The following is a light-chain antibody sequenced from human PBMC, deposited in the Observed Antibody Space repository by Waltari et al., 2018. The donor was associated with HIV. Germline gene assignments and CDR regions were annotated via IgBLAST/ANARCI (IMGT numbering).Light chain of an antibody. V-gene: IGLV1-40*01. CDR2: GNI. CDR1: SSNIGPGPD. J-gene: IGLJ2*01. CDR3: QSYDNGLSGVV. Sequence: QSVLTQPPSVSAAPGQRVTISCTGSSSNIGPGPDVQWYQQFPGTAPKFLIYGNIKRPSGVPDRFSGSKSDTSASLAIAGLQAEDEADYYCQSYDNGLSGVVFGGGTKLTVL.